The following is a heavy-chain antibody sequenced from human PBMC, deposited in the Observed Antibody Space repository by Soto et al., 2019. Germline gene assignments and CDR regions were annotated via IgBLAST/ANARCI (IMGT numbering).Heavy chain of an antibody. CDR2: INTYNGDT. Sequence: VQLVQSGTEVKKPGASVKVSCKASGFIFTSNGINWVRQAPGQGLEWMGWINTYNGDTNYAQKFQGRVTMTTDTSTSTAYMELRTLRSDDTAVYYCASPRSVASCDYWGQGTLVIVSS. CDR3: ASPRSVASCDY. D-gene: IGHD6-19*01. J-gene: IGHJ4*02. CDR1: GFIFTSNG. V-gene: IGHV1-18*01.